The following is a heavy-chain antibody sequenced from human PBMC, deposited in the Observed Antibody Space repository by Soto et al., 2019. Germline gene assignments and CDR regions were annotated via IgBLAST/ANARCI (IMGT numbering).Heavy chain of an antibody. D-gene: IGHD1-1*01. CDR1: GFTFAGSA. CDR3: AGPGPFDS. Sequence: DVQMVESGGGLVQPGGSLKLSCATTGFTFAGSAIHWVRQAPGKGLEWIGRIRNKANNYATAYPASVAGRFTISRDDSKTTAYLEMNSLKTEDTAMYYCAGPGPFDSWGHGTLVTVSS. V-gene: IGHV3-73*01. CDR2: IRNKANNYAT. J-gene: IGHJ4*01.